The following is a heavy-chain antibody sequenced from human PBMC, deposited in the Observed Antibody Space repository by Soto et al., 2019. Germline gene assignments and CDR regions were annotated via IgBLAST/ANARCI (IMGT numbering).Heavy chain of an antibody. V-gene: IGHV5-10-1*01. J-gene: IGHJ6*02. CDR1: GYSFTSYW. Sequence: GESLKISCKGSGYSFTSYWISWVRQMPGKGLEWMGRIDPSDSYTNYSPSFQGHVTISADKSISTAYLQWSSLKASDTAMYYCAGHRRYCTNXVCWRITGSYYYYGMDVWGQGTTVTVSS. D-gene: IGHD2-8*01. CDR2: IDPSDSYT. CDR3: AGHRRYCTNXVCWRITGSYYYYGMDV.